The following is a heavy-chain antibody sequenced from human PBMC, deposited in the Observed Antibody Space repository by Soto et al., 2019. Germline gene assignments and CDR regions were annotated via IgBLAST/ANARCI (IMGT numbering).Heavy chain of an antibody. J-gene: IGHJ6*02. CDR2: INAGNGNT. CDR1: GYTFTSYA. D-gene: IGHD1-1*01. V-gene: IGHV1-3*01. CDR3: ARGRWLQLYYYGMDV. Sequence: ASVKVSCKASGYTFTSYAMHWVRQAPGQRLEWMGWINAGNGNTKYSQKFQGWVTMTRDTSISTAYMELSRLRSDDTAVYYCARGRWLQLYYYGMDVWGQGTTVTVSS.